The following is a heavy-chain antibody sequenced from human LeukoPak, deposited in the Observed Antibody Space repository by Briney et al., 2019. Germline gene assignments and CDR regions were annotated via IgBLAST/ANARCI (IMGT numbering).Heavy chain of an antibody. J-gene: IGHJ1*01. CDR2: ISSSSSHM. CDR1: GFTFNSYS. V-gene: IGHV3-21*01. CDR3: VRDSGSSYGYYLLH. Sequence: KPGGSLRLSCAASGFTFNSYSMYWVRQAPGKGLEWVSSISSSSSHMFYADSVKGRFSISRDNANNSLYLQMNSLRAEDTAVYYCVRDSGSSYGYYLLHWGRGTLVTVSS. D-gene: IGHD1-26*01.